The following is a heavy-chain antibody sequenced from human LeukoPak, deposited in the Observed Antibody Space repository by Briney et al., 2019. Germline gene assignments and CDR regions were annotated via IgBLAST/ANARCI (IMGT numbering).Heavy chain of an antibody. CDR3: ARGTGDYYYYYYMDV. V-gene: IGHV3-20*04. Sequence: GGSLRLSCAASGFTFDDYGMSWVRQAPGKGLEWISGINWNGGSTGYADSVKGRFTISRDNAKNSLYLQMNSLRAEDTALYYCARGTGDYYYYYYMDVWGKGTTVTVSS. CDR1: GFTFDDYG. D-gene: IGHD4-17*01. CDR2: INWNGGST. J-gene: IGHJ6*03.